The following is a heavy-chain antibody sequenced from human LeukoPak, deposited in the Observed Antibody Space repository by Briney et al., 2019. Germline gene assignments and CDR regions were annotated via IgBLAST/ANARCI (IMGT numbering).Heavy chain of an antibody. CDR2: IYYSGST. CDR3: ARGVFWQWLVGNWFDP. CDR1: GGSISSSSYY. D-gene: IGHD6-19*01. V-gene: IGHV4-39*07. J-gene: IGHJ5*02. Sequence: SETLSLTCTVSGGSISSSSYYWGWLRQPPGKGLEWIGSIYYSGSTNYNPSLKSRVTISVDTSKNQFSLKLSSVTAADTAVYYCARGVFWQWLVGNWFDPWGQGTLVTVSS.